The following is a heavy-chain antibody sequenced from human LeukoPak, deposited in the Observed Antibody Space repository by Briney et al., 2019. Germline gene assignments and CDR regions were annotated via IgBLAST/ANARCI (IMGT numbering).Heavy chain of an antibody. V-gene: IGHV3-33*01. CDR2: IWYDGSNK. CDR3: ATRYCSSTSCYDLRV. Sequence: GGSLRLSCAASGFTFSSYGMHWVRQAPGKGLEWVAVIWYDGSNKYYADSMKGRFTISRDNSKNTLYLQMNSLRAEDTAVYYCATRYCSSTSCYDLRVWGQGTTVTVSS. J-gene: IGHJ6*02. CDR1: GFTFSSYG. D-gene: IGHD2-2*01.